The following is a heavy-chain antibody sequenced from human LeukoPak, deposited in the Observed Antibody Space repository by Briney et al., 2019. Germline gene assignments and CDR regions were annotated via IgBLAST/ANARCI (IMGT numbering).Heavy chain of an antibody. Sequence: SETLSLTCTVSGGSISSYYWSWIRQPAGKGLEWIGRIYTSGSTNYNPSLKSRVTMSVDTSKNQFSLKLSSVTAADTAVYYCERDTYYYGSGSYGFDYCVQGTLVSAS. CDR3: ERDTYYYGSGSYGFDY. CDR2: IYTSGST. V-gene: IGHV4-4*07. D-gene: IGHD3-10*01. CDR1: GGSISSYY. J-gene: IGHJ4*02.